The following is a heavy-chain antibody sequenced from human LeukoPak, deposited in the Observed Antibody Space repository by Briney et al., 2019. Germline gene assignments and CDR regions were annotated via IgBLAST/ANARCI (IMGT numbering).Heavy chain of an antibody. J-gene: IGHJ6*03. CDR1: GYSISSGYY. V-gene: IGHV4-38-2*02. CDR3: ARRYFDWFRNYYYYMDV. CDR2: IYHSGST. D-gene: IGHD3-9*01. Sequence: SETLSLTCTVSGYSISSGYYWGWIRQPPGKGLEWIGSIYHSGSTYYNPSLKSRVTISVDTSKNQFSLKLSSVTAADTAVYYCARRYFDWFRNYYYYMDVWGKGTTVTISS.